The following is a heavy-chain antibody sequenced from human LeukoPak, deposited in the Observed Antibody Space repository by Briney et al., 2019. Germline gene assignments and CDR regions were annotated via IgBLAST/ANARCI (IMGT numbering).Heavy chain of an antibody. D-gene: IGHD2-21*02. J-gene: IGHJ4*02. V-gene: IGHV4-34*01. CDR1: GGSFSGYY. CDR2: INHSGST. Sequence: PSETLSLTCAVYGGSFSGYYWSWIRQPPGKGLEWIGEINHSGSTNYNPSLKSRVTISVDTSKNQFSLKLSSVTAADTAVYYCARVHGPDPEHIVVVTAVGFYDYWGQGTLVTVSS. CDR3: ARVHGPDPEHIVVVTAVGFYDY.